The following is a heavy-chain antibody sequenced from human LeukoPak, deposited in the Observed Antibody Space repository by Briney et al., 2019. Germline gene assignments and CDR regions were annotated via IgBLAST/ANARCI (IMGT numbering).Heavy chain of an antibody. D-gene: IGHD3-22*01. Sequence: PGRSLRLSCAASGLTFDDYAMHWVRQAPGKGLEWVSGISWNSGSIGYADSVKGRFTISRDNAKNSLYLQMNSLRAEDTALYYCAKGKDDSSGYYFDAFDIWGQGTMVTVSS. CDR2: ISWNSGSI. CDR3: AKGKDDSSGYYFDAFDI. CDR1: GLTFDDYA. J-gene: IGHJ3*02. V-gene: IGHV3-9*01.